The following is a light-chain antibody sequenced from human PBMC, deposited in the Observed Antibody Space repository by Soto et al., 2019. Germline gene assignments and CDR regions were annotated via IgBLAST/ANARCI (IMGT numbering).Light chain of an antibody. CDR2: GAS. Sequence: EIVMTQSPATLSVSPGERATLSCRASQSVSSSLAWYQQKPGQAPRLLIYGASTRATGIPARFSGSRSGTEFTLTISSLQSEDFAVYYCQQYSNWPPYTFGQGTKLEIK. CDR3: QQYSNWPPYT. V-gene: IGKV3-15*01. CDR1: QSVSSS. J-gene: IGKJ2*01.